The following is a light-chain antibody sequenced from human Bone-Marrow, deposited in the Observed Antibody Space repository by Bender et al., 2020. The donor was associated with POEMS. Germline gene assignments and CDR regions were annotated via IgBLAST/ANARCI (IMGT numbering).Light chain of an antibody. CDR3: AVWDDSLNGCV. Sequence: QSVLTQPPSASGTPGQRVTISCSGGSSNIGAHAVNWYQHLPGTAPKLLIYSSHRRPSEVPDRFSGSRSGTSASLAISGLQSEDEAEYYCAVWDDSLNGCVFGGGTKLTVL. V-gene: IGLV1-44*01. J-gene: IGLJ3*02. CDR2: SSH. CDR1: SSNIGAHA.